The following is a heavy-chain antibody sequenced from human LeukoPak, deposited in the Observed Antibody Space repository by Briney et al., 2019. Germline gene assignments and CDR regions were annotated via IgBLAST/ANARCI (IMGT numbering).Heavy chain of an antibody. CDR1: GFSLSTPEMC. J-gene: IGHJ4*02. Sequence: SGPALVKPTQTLTLTCTFSGFSLSTPEMCGTWIRQPPGKALECLARIDWHDDKFYSPSLTTRLTISKDTPKNQVVLRMTNMDPVDTGTYYCARMTPDSPSFDYWGQGALITVSS. D-gene: IGHD2-15*01. V-gene: IGHV2-70*17. CDR3: ARMTPDSPSFDY. CDR2: IDWHDDK.